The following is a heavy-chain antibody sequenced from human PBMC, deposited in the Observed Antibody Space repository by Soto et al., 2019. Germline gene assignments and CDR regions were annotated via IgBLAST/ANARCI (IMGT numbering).Heavy chain of an antibody. J-gene: IGHJ6*02. V-gene: IGHV1-69*13. CDR1: GGTFSSYA. CDR2: IIPIFGTA. Sequence: SVKVSCKASGGTFSSYAISWVRQAPGQGLEWMGGIIPIFGTANYAQKFQGRVTITADESTSTAYMELSSLRSEDTAVYYCARDGYYYDSSCYYGWNPSSPYYFYGMDVWGQGTTVTVSS. CDR3: ARDGYYYDSSCYYGWNPSSPYYFYGMDV. D-gene: IGHD3-22*01.